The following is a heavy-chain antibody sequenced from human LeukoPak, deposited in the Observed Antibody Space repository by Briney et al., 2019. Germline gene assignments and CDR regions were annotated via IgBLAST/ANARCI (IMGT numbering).Heavy chain of an antibody. CDR2: IIPILDIA. Sequence: SVKVSCKASGGTFSSYAISWVRQAPGQGLEWMGKIIPILDIANYAQKFQGRVTITADKSTSTAYMELSSLRAEDTAVYYCICLGAEAQGDKDYWGQGTLVTVSS. J-gene: IGHJ4*02. V-gene: IGHV1-69*04. CDR3: ICLGAEAQGDKDY. D-gene: IGHD3-16*01. CDR1: GGTFSSYA.